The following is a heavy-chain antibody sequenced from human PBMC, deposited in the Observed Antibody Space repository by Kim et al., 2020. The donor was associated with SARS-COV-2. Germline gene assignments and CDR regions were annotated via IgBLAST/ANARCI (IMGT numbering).Heavy chain of an antibody. CDR2: ISGSGGST. CDR3: AKVYPSPPKRDYGQKSIFFDY. D-gene: IGHD3-10*01. CDR1: GFTFSSYA. Sequence: GGSLRLSCAASGFTFSSYAMSWVRQAPGKGLEWVSAISGSGGSTYYADSVKGRFTISRDNSKNTLYLQMNSLRAEDTAVYYCAKVYPSPPKRDYGQKSIFFDYWGQGTLVTVSS. J-gene: IGHJ4*02. V-gene: IGHV3-23*01.